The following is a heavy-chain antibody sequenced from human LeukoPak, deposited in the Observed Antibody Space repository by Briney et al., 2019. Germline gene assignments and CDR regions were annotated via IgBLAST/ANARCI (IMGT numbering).Heavy chain of an antibody. D-gene: IGHD5-24*01. V-gene: IGHV1-18*01. J-gene: IGHJ4*02. CDR2: ISAYNGNT. CDR1: GYTFTSYG. CDR3: ARDITEMASITALDY. Sequence: ASVKVSCKASGYTFTSYGITWVRQAPGQGLEWMGWISAYNGNTNYAEKLRGRVAMTTDTSTTTAYMELRSLRSDDTAVYYCARDITEMASITALDYWGQGTLVTVYS.